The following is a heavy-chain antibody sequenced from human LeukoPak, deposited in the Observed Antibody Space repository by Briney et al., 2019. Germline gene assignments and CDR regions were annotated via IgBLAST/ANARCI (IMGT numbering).Heavy chain of an antibody. CDR2: IKQDGSEK. J-gene: IGHJ3*02. Sequence: GGSLRLSCAASGFTFSSYWMSWACQAPGKGLEWVANIKQDGSEKYYVDSVKGRFTISRDNAKNSLYLQMNSLRAEDTAVYYCARGLYRYCSSTSCYTNQDAFDIWGQGTMVTVSS. D-gene: IGHD2-2*02. V-gene: IGHV3-7*01. CDR1: GFTFSSYW. CDR3: ARGLYRYCSSTSCYTNQDAFDI.